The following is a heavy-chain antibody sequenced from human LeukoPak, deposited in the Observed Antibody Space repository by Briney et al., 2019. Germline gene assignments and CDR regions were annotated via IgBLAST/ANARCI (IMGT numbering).Heavy chain of an antibody. D-gene: IGHD3-22*01. CDR1: GYTFTGYY. J-gene: IGHJ3*02. V-gene: IGHV1-2*06. Sequence: ASVKVSCKASGYTFTGYYMHWVRQAPGQGLEWMGRINPNSGGTNYAQKFQGRVTMTRDPSISTAYMELSRLRSDDTAVYYCARSYYYDSSGYYSAFDIWGQGTMVTVSS. CDR2: INPNSGGT. CDR3: ARSYYYDSSGYYSAFDI.